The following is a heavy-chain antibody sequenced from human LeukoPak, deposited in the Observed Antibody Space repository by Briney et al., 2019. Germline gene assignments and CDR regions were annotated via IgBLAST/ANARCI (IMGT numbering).Heavy chain of an antibody. Sequence: PGGSLRLSCAASGFTVSSNYMSWVRQAPGKGLEWVSVIYSGGSTYYADSVKGRFTISRDNSKNTLYLQMSSLRTEDTAVYYCVKDITPYYFDYWGQGTLVTVSS. CDR3: VKDITPYYFDY. J-gene: IGHJ4*02. V-gene: IGHV3-66*01. D-gene: IGHD2-15*01. CDR1: GFTVSSNY. CDR2: IYSGGST.